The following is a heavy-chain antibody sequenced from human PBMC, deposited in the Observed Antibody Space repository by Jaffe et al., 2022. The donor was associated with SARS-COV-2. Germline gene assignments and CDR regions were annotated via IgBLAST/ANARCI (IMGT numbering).Heavy chain of an antibody. CDR1: GISFGSHA. J-gene: IGHJ4*02. V-gene: IGHV3-30-3*01. D-gene: IGHD3-9*01. CDR3: AREIGGEGYRYFDD. Sequence: QVHLVESGGGVVQPGRSLRLSCAASGISFGSHAMHWVRQAPGKGLEWVAIISYDGSSKYHADSVKGRFTISRDNSHNTLYLQMNSLRAEDTAVYYCAREIGGEGYRYFDDWGQGTLVTVSA. CDR2: ISYDGSSK.